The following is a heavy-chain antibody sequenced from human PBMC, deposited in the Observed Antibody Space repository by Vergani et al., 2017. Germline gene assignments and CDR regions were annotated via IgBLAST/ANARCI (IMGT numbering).Heavy chain of an antibody. CDR2: ISGRSSYV. CDR1: GFIFSDYN. J-gene: IGHJ6*03. CDR3: ARVGGIAAQTPTNYYYYYYMDV. D-gene: IGHD6-13*01. Sequence: EVQVVQSGGGLVKPGGSLRLSCETSGFIFSDYNLNWVRQAPGSGLEWVASISGRSSYVNYAVSVKGRFTISRDNAKNSLFLQMNSLRAEDTAVYYCARVGGIAAQTPTNYYYYYYMDVWGKGTTVTVSS. V-gene: IGHV3-21*02.